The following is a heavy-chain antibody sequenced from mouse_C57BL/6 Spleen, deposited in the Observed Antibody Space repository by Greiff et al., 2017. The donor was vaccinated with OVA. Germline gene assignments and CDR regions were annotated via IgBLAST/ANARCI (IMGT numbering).Heavy chain of an antibody. Sequence: EVKLVESGAELVRPGASVKLSCTASGFNIKDDYMHWVKQRPEQGLEWIGWIDPENGDTEYASKFQGKATITADTSSNTAYLQLSSLTSEDTAVYYCTTYDYDPYYATDYWGQGTSVTVSS. CDR3: TTYDYDPYYATDY. CDR2: IDPENGDT. J-gene: IGHJ4*01. CDR1: GFNIKDDY. D-gene: IGHD2-4*01. V-gene: IGHV14-4*01.